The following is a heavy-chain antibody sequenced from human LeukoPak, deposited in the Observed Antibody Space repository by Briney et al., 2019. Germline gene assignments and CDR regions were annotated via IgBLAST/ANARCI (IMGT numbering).Heavy chain of an antibody. V-gene: IGHV3-21*04. Sequence: PGGSLRLSCTASGFIFSDYSMNWVRQAPGRGLEWVSSISGTSTYIYYADSVKGRFTISRDNGKSSMWLQMNSLRADDTAVYYCARWGYSNYGFDYWGQGTLVTVSS. CDR1: GFIFSDYS. D-gene: IGHD4-11*01. CDR3: ARWGYSNYGFDY. CDR2: ISGTSTYI. J-gene: IGHJ4*02.